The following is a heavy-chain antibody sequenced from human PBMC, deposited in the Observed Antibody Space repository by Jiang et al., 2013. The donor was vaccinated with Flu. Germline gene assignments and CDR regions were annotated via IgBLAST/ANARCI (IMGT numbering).Heavy chain of an antibody. CDR1: GFTVSSNY. V-gene: IGHV3-53*01. D-gene: IGHD1-26*01. J-gene: IGHJ4*02. Sequence: VQLLESGGGLIQPGGSLRLSCAASGFTVSSNYMSWVRQAPGKGLECVSVIYSGGSTYYADSVKGRFTISRDNSKNTPCLQMNSLRAEDTAVYYCASTPSGGTYYGYWGQGTLVTVSS. CDR3: ASTPSGGTYYGY. CDR2: IYSGGST.